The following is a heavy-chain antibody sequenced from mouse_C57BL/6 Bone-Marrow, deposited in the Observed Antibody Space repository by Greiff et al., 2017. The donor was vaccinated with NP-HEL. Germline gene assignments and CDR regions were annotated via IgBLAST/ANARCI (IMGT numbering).Heavy chain of an antibody. CDR1: GYTFTSYW. V-gene: IGHV1-55*01. CDR3: ARDDDGYYYAFDY. J-gene: IGHJ2*01. D-gene: IGHD2-3*01. Sequence: QVQLKQPGAELVKPGASVKMSCKASGYTFTSYWITWVKQRPGQGLEWIGDIYPGSGSTNYNEKFKSKATLTVDTSSSTAYMQLSSLTSEDSAVYYCARDDDGYYYAFDYWGQGTTLTVSS. CDR2: IYPGSGST.